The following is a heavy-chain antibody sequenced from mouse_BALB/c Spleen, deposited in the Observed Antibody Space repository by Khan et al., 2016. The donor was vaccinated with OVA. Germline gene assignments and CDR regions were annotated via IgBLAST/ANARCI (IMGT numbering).Heavy chain of an antibody. J-gene: IGHJ2*01. D-gene: IGHD1-1*01. CDR2: ISYSGRT. V-gene: IGHV3-2*02. Sequence: EVKLLESGPGLVKPSQSLSLTCTVTGYSITSDYAWNWIRQFPGNKLEWMGYISYSGRTSYNPSLKSRISITRDTSKNQFFLQFNSVTTEDTATXYCARSVTITTVVATDFDYWGQGTTLTVSS. CDR3: ARSVTITTVVATDFDY. CDR1: GYSITSDYA.